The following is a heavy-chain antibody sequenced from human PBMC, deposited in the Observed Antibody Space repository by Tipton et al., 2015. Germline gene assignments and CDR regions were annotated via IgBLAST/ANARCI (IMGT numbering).Heavy chain of an antibody. Sequence: TLSLTCTVSGGSVSSGRYYWSWLRQPPGKGLDWIGCIYYTGTTTYNPSLKSRVTISVDTSKNQFSLNLNSVTAADSAVYSCSRDPDAGDSWGQGTMVTVSS. J-gene: IGHJ3*02. D-gene: IGHD2-8*01. CDR2: IYYTGTT. CDR3: SRDPDAGDS. CDR1: GGSVSSGRYY. V-gene: IGHV4-61*01.